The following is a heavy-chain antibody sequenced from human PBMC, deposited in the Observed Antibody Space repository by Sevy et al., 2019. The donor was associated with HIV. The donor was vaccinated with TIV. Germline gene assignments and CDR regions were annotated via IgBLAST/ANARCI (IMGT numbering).Heavy chain of an antibody. V-gene: IGHV4-34*01. D-gene: IGHD2-15*01. Sequence: SETLSLTCAVYGGSFSGYYWSWIRQPPGKGLEWIGEINHSGGTNYNPSLKSRVAISVDTSKNHFSLKLNSVTAADTTVYYCARHCTGSSCSHAFDIWGQRTMVTVSS. CDR1: GGSFSGYY. CDR2: INHSGGT. J-gene: IGHJ3*02. CDR3: ARHCTGSSCSHAFDI.